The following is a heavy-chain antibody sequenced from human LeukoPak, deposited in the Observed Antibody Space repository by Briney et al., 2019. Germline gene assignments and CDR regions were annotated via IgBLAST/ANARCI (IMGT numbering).Heavy chain of an antibody. D-gene: IGHD1-26*01. J-gene: IGHJ4*02. Sequence: GGSLRLSCAASGFTFSDYWMTWVRQAPGKGLEWVANVKQDSSKKYYMDSVKGRFTISGDNAKTSLYLQLNSLRAEDTAMYYCVRDTGGSGSYPDYWGQGTLVTVSS. CDR1: GFTFSDYW. V-gene: IGHV3-7*01. CDR3: VRDTGGSGSYPDY. CDR2: VKQDSSKK.